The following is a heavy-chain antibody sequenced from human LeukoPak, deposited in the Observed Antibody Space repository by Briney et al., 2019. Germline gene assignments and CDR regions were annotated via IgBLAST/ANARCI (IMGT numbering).Heavy chain of an antibody. V-gene: IGHV3-30*02. J-gene: IGHJ4*02. CDR1: GFTFSNYD. CDR2: IRYDGSNK. CDR3: ARPTAGFDY. Sequence: GGSLRLSCAASGFTFSNYDMHWVRQAPGQGLEWVAFIRYDGSNKYYPDSVKGRFTISRDNSKHTLYLQMNSLRGEDTAVYYCARPTAGFDYWGQGALVTVSS. D-gene: IGHD4-11*01.